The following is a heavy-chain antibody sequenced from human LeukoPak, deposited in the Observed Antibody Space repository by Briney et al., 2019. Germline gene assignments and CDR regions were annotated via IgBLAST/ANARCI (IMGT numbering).Heavy chain of an antibody. CDR3: ARDRQLQWFGEFNNDFDY. J-gene: IGHJ4*02. CDR1: GYTFTNYG. Sequence: ASVKVSCKASGYTFTNYGIGWVRQAPGQGFEWMGWISTYTGNTNYVEKFQGRVNMTTDTSTNTAYMEMRDLRSDDTAVYYCARDRQLQWFGEFNNDFDYWGQGTLVTVSS. D-gene: IGHD3-10*01. V-gene: IGHV1-18*01. CDR2: ISTYTGNT.